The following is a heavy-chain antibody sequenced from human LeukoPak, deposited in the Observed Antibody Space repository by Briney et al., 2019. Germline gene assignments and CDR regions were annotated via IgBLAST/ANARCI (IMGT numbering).Heavy chain of an antibody. D-gene: IGHD2-15*01. CDR1: GYSISSGYY. CDR2: IYHSGST. J-gene: IGHJ6*04. Sequence: SETLSLTCTVSGYSISSGYYWGWIRQPPGKGLEWIGSIYHSGSTYYNPSLKSRVTISVDTSKNQFSLKLSSVTAADTAVYYCARDSPPDRYCSGGSCFTVTTVADVWGKGTTVTVSS. V-gene: IGHV4-38-2*02. CDR3: ARDSPPDRYCSGGSCFTVTTVADV.